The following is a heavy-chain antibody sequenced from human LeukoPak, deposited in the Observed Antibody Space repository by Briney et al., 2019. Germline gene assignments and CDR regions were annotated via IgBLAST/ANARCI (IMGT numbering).Heavy chain of an antibody. Sequence: SETLSLTCTVSGYSISSGYYWGWIRQPPGKGLEWIGSIYHSGSTYYNPSLKSRVTISVDTSKNQFSLKLSSMTAADTAVYYCARDGQYQLLEVWKNWFDPWGQGTLVTVSS. CDR2: IYHSGST. CDR3: ARDGQYQLLEVWKNWFDP. CDR1: GYSISSGYY. D-gene: IGHD2-2*01. J-gene: IGHJ5*02. V-gene: IGHV4-38-2*02.